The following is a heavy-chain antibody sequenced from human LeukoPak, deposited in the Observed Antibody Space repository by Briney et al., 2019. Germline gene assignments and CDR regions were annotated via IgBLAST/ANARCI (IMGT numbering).Heavy chain of an antibody. J-gene: IGHJ4*01. CDR1: GFTFSSYA. CDR2: ISGSGGST. CDR3: ARDSKRITMIKY. D-gene: IGHD3-22*01. V-gene: IGHV3-23*01. Sequence: GGSLRLSCAASGFTFSSYAMSWVRQAPGKGLEWASAISGSGGSTYYADSVKGRFTISRDNSKNTLYLQMNSLRAEDTAVYYCARDSKRITMIKYWGQGTLVTVSS.